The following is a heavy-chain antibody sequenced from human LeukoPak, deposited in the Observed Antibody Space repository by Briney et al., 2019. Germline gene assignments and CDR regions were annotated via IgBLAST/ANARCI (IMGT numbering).Heavy chain of an antibody. J-gene: IGHJ3*02. D-gene: IGHD5-12*01. Sequence: GASAKVSCKASGYTFTSYGISWVRQAPGQGLEWMGWISAYNGNTNYAQKLQGRVTMTTDTSTSTAYMELRSLRSDDTAVYYCASGKWLRPLDAFDIWGQGTMVTVSS. V-gene: IGHV1-18*01. CDR2: ISAYNGNT. CDR3: ASGKWLRPLDAFDI. CDR1: GYTFTSYG.